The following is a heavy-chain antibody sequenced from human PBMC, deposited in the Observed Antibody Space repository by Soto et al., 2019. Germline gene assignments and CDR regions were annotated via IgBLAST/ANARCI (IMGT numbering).Heavy chain of an antibody. J-gene: IGHJ4*02. CDR1: GGSINSYY. Sequence: SETLSLTCTVSGGSINSYYWSWIRQPPGKGLEWIGYIYHSGSTNYNPSLKSRVTISVDTSKNQFSLNVRSVTAADTAVYYCARAALGGNDFDHWGPGTLVTVSS. CDR3: ARAALGGNDFDH. CDR2: IYHSGST. V-gene: IGHV4-59*01. D-gene: IGHD1-1*01.